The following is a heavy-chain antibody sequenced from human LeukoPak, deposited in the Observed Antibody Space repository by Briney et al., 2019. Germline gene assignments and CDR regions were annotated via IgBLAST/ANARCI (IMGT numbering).Heavy chain of an antibody. CDR1: GFTFSSYA. D-gene: IGHD4-17*01. CDR3: AKVPHGDYAVDY. Sequence: GGSLRLSCAASGFTFSSYAMTWVRQAPGQGLEWVSGIISGGSTYYADSVKGRFTISRDNSKNTLYLQMNSLRAEDTAVYYCAKVPHGDYAVDYWGQGTLVTVSS. V-gene: IGHV3-23*01. J-gene: IGHJ4*02. CDR2: IISGGST.